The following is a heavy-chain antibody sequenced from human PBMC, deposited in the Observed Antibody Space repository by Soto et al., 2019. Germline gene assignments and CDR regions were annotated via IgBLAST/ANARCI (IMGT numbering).Heavy chain of an antibody. CDR1: GGSISSGDYY. CDR2: IYYSGST. Sequence: TLSLTCTVSGGSISSGDYYWSWIRQPPGKGLEWIGYIYYSGSTYYNPSLKSRVTISVDTSKNQFSLKLGSVTAADTAVYYCARGGGYVAFDIWGQGTRVTVSS. J-gene: IGHJ3*02. D-gene: IGHD5-12*01. V-gene: IGHV4-30-4*01. CDR3: ARGGGYVAFDI.